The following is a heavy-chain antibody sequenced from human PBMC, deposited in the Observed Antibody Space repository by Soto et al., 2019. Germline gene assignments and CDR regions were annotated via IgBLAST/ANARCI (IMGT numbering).Heavy chain of an antibody. J-gene: IGHJ5*02. Sequence: SVTLSLTCTVSGGTISSYYLSWIRKPPGKGLEWIGEINHSGSTNYNPSLKSRVTISVDTSKNQFSLKLSSVTAADTAVYYCARGQQQLVLGWFDPWGQGTLVT. D-gene: IGHD6-13*01. CDR3: ARGQQQLVLGWFDP. V-gene: IGHV4-34*01. CDR2: INHSGST. CDR1: GGTISSYY.